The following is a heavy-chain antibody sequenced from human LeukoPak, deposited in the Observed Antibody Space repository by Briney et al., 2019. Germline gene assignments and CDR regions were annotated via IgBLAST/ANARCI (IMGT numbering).Heavy chain of an antibody. J-gene: IGHJ4*02. V-gene: IGHV4-4*02. CDR2: ISLAAQT. D-gene: IGHD1-26*01. Sequence: PSGTLSLTCGVSGGSITATNWWSWARQPPGQGLEWIGEISLAAQTSYNPSLNGRVTMSLDKSSNQLSLHLTSVTAADTATYFCSRESGPFCPFGYWGQGTLVIVSS. CDR1: GGSITATNW. CDR3: SRESGPFCPFGY.